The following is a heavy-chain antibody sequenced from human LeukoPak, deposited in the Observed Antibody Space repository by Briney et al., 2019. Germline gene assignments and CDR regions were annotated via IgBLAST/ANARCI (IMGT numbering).Heavy chain of an antibody. J-gene: IGHJ4*02. CDR2: LYNAGST. D-gene: IGHD3-22*01. Sequence: PGGSLRLSCVASGFIVSNNYMSWVRQAPGEGLEWVSVLYNAGSTYYAESVKGRFTISRDNSKNTLYLQMYSLRAEDTAVYYCARGSYDSSGYYFPRGQKETDYWGQGTLVTVSS. CDR1: GFIVSNNY. CDR3: ARGSYDSSGYYFPRGQKETDY. V-gene: IGHV3-53*01.